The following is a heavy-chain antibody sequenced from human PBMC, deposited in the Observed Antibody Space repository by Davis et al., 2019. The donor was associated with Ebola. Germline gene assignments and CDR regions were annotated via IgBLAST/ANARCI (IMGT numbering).Heavy chain of an antibody. Sequence: GGSLRLSCAASGLSVSSNYMNWVRQAPGKGPEWVSVIHNAYTTYYADSVKGRFTISRDTSKNMVYLKMSSRRAEDTAVYYCARAEDDYGDYLDALDIWGQGTMVTVSS. CDR1: GLSVSSNY. D-gene: IGHD4-17*01. CDR2: IHNAYTT. CDR3: ARAEDDYGDYLDALDI. J-gene: IGHJ3*02. V-gene: IGHV3-53*01.